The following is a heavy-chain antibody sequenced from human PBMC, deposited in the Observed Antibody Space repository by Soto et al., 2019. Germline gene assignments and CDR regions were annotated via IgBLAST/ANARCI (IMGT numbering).Heavy chain of an antibody. CDR1: GCSFTRYW. CDR2: IYPGDSDT. D-gene: IGHD6-6*01. Sequence: ESMTISCTGSGCSFTRYWIGWVRQMPGKGLKWMGIIYPGDSDTRYSPSFQGQVTISADKSISTAYLQWSSLKASDTAMYYCARHRSSIAARPDLYYYGMDVWGQGTTVTVSS. J-gene: IGHJ6*02. CDR3: ARHRSSIAARPDLYYYGMDV. V-gene: IGHV5-51*01.